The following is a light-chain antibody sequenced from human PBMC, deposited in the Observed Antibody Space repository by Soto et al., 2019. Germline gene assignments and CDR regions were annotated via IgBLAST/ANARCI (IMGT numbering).Light chain of an antibody. V-gene: IGKV3-11*01. Sequence: EIVLTQSPATLSLSPGERATLSCRAGQSLSSYLAWYQQKPGQAPRLLIYDASNWATGIPARFSGSGSGTDFTLTISSLEPEDFAVYYCQQRSNWPLTFGGGTKVEIK. J-gene: IGKJ4*01. CDR1: QSLSSY. CDR3: QQRSNWPLT. CDR2: DAS.